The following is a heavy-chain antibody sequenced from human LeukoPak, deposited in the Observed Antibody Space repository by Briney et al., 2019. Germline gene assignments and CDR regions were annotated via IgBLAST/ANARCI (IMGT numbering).Heavy chain of an antibody. J-gene: IGHJ4*02. CDR1: GYTFTSYG. V-gene: IGHV1-18*01. CDR2: ISTYHGNT. Sequence: GASVKVSCKTSGYTFTSYGISWVRQAPGQGLEWMGWISTYHGNTYYTQNLQGRVTLTTDTSTSTAYMELRSLRSDDTAVYYCARHPYCGGDCYSPLDYWGQGTLVTVSS. CDR3: ARHPYCGGDCYSPLDY. D-gene: IGHD2-21*02.